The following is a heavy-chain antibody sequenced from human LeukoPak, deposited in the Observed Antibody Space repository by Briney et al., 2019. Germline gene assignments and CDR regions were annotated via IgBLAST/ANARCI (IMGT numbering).Heavy chain of an antibody. CDR1: DDSFSSRY. J-gene: IGHJ3*01. V-gene: IGHV4-59*11. CDR3: ARDPTTVTKGFDV. Sequence: PSETLSLTCTVSDDSFSSRYWTWIRQPPGKGLEWIGYISYTGSTNYNPSLKSRLTISVDTSKNQFSLKLSSVTAADTAVYYCARDPTTVTKGFDVWGLGTLVTVSS. D-gene: IGHD4-17*01. CDR2: ISYTGST.